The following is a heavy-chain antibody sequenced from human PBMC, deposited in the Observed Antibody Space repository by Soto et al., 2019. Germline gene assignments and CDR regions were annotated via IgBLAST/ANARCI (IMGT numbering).Heavy chain of an antibody. J-gene: IGHJ4*02. CDR3: SHGYYQYFNS. D-gene: IGHD5-18*01. V-gene: IGHV3-15*07. Sequence: MNWVRQAPGKGPEWVGRIKSNTAGGTTDFAAPVKGRFTISRDDSQNTLYLQMDSLKTEDTAVYYCSHGYYQYFNSWGPGTLVTVSS. CDR2: IKSNTAGGTT.